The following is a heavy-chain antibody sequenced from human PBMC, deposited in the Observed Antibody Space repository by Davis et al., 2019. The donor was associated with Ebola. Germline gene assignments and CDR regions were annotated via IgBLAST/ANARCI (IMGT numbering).Heavy chain of an antibody. D-gene: IGHD2-2*01. CDR3: ARVQCSSPSCYSYYFDY. CDR2: IYHSRNT. Sequence: SETLSLTCDVSGGPISTPNWRPWVRQPPGKGLEWIGEIYHSRNTNYNPSLKSRVTISVDKSKNQFSLKLSSVTAADTAVYYCARVQCSSPSCYSYYFDYWGQGTLVTVSS. CDR1: GGPISTPNW. V-gene: IGHV4-4*02. J-gene: IGHJ4*02.